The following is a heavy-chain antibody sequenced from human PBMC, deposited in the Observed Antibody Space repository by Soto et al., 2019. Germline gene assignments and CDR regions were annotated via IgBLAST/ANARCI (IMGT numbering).Heavy chain of an antibody. CDR2: ISWNSDSI. CDR1: GFTFDDYA. J-gene: IGHJ3*02. Sequence: GGSLRLSCAASGFTFDDYAMHWVRQAPGKGLEWVSGISWNSDSIGYADSVKGRFTISRDNAKNSLYLQMNSLRAEDTALYYCAKEFRDDAFDIWGQGTMVTVSS. V-gene: IGHV3-9*01. CDR3: AKEFRDDAFDI.